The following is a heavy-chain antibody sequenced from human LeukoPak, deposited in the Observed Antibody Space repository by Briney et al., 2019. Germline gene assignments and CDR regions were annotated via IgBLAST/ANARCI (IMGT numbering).Heavy chain of an antibody. J-gene: IGHJ5*02. CDR1: GGSLSNYY. Sequence: PSETLSLTCTVSGGSLSNYYWSWIRQPPGKGLEWIGYIYYSGSTNYNPSLKSRVTISVDTSKNQFSLKLRSVTAADTAVYYCARVHLDTSYRWGQGTLVTVSS. V-gene: IGHV4-59*01. CDR3: ARVHLDTSYR. D-gene: IGHD5-18*01. CDR2: IYYSGST.